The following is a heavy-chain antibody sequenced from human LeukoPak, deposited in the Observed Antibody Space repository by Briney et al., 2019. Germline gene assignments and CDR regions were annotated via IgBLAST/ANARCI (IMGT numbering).Heavy chain of an antibody. CDR3: ARDTHNWNDRAFDI. Sequence: PSDTLSLTRTVSGGSISSYYWSWIRQPPGKGLEWIGYIYYSGSTNYNPSLKSRVTISVDTSKNQFSLKLSSVTAADTAVYYCARDTHNWNDRAFDIWGQGTMVTVSS. V-gene: IGHV4-59*01. D-gene: IGHD1-1*01. CDR2: IYYSGST. J-gene: IGHJ3*02. CDR1: GGSISSYY.